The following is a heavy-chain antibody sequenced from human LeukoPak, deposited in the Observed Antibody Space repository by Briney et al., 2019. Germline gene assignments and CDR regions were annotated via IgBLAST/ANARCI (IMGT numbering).Heavy chain of an antibody. D-gene: IGHD5-18*01. V-gene: IGHV4-59*08. J-gene: IGHJ4*02. CDR3: ARLARGNRYGPYDY. Sequence: SETLSLTCTVSGGSISGYYWSWIRQPPGEGLEWIGYIYDSGSTDYNPSLRSRVTVSVDTSKNQFSLKLSSVTAADTAVYYCARLARGNRYGPYDYWGQGTLVTVSS. CDR1: GGSISGYY. CDR2: IYDSGST.